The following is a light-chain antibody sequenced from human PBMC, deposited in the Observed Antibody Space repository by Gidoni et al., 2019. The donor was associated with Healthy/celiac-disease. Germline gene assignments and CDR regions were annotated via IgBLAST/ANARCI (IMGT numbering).Light chain of an antibody. J-gene: IGLJ2*01. CDR1: NIGSKS. V-gene: IGLV3-21*02. Sequence: SYVLTQPPSVSVAPGQTARITCGGNNIGSKSVHWYQQKPGQAPVLVVYDDRDGPSGIPERFSGSNSGNTATLTISRVEAGDEADYYCQVWDSSSDHVVFGGGTKLTVL. CDR2: DDR. CDR3: QVWDSSSDHVV.